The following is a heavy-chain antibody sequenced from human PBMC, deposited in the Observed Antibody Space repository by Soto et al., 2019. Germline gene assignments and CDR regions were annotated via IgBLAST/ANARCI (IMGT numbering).Heavy chain of an antibody. CDR2: IREDGGEK. CDR3: ARGEARGEDP. J-gene: IGHJ5*02. CDR1: GLTFSSYW. V-gene: IGHV3-7*01. D-gene: IGHD3-10*01. Sequence: EEQLVESGGGLVQPGGSLRLSCAASGLTFSSYWMTWVRQAPGKGLEWVANIREDGGEKNYVDSVKGRFTISRDNAKNSLYLQMNLLRVEDTAVYYCARGEARGEDPWGQGTLVTVSS.